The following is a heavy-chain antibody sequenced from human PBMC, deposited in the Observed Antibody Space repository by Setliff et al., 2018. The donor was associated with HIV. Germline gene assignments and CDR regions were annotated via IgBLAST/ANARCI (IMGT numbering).Heavy chain of an antibody. V-gene: IGHV1-46*01. CDR2: INPTGGST. CDR1: GYSFTNHY. Sequence: ASVKVSCKPSGYSFTNHYMHWVRQAPGQGLEWMGVINPTGGSTRNTQKFQGRVAMTRDTSTSTAHMELRSLRSEDTAVYYCARDYYYDSSGYRYFDYWGQGTLVTVSS. J-gene: IGHJ4*02. D-gene: IGHD3-22*01. CDR3: ARDYYYDSSGYRYFDY.